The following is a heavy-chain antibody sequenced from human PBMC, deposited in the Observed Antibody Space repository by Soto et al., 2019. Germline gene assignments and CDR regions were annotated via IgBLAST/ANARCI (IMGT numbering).Heavy chain of an antibody. CDR2: INPSSGNT. CDR3: ASEAILFSGVIVFYGMGV. V-gene: IGHV1-8*01. Sequence: QVQLVQSGAEVKKPGASVKVSCKASGYSFTRHDINWVRQAPGQGLEWMGWINPSSGNTGYAQRFLGRLTMTTDTSTSTPYMELSGLTSEDTAIYYCASEAILFSGVIVFYGMGVWGQGTTVTVPS. D-gene: IGHD3-3*01. CDR1: GYSFTRHD. J-gene: IGHJ6*02.